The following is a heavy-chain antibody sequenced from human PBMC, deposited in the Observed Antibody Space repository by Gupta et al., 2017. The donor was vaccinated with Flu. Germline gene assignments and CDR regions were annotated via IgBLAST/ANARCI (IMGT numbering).Heavy chain of an antibody. CDR1: GGSIRSGRYY. Sequence: QLQLQASGPGLVKPSQTLSLTCTVPGGSIRSGRYYWSWTRQPAGKGLEWIGRIYTSGSTNYNPSLKSRVTISVDTSKNQFSLKLSSVTAADTAVYYCAGGVVELDYYYYGMDVWGQGTTVTVSS. CDR2: IYTSGST. J-gene: IGHJ6*02. V-gene: IGHV4-61*02. D-gene: IGHD2-15*01. CDR3: AGGVVELDYYYYGMDV.